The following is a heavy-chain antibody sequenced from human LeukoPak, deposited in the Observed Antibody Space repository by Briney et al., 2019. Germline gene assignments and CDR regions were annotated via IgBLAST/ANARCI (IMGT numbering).Heavy chain of an antibody. CDR3: AKEKISYCGGDCYAFDI. CDR2: ISYDGSNK. D-gene: IGHD2-21*02. CDR1: GFTFSTYA. V-gene: IGHV3-30*04. Sequence: GGSLRLSCAASGFTFSTYALHWVRQAPGKGLEWVAVISYDGSNKYYADSVKGRFTISRDNSKNTLYLQMNSLRAEDTAVYYCAKEKISYCGGDCYAFDIWGQGTMVTVSS. J-gene: IGHJ3*02.